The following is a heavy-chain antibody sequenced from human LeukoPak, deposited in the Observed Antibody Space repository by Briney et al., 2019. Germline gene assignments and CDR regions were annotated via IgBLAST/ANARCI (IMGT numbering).Heavy chain of an antibody. Sequence: SETLSLTCTVSGGSISSYYWGWVRQPPGKALEWIGNIFYSGSTYYSPSLKSRVTISLDTSRNQFSLKLNSVTAADTAVYYCAKSNGYGLVDIWGQGTMVTVSS. CDR1: GGSISSYY. D-gene: IGHD3-10*01. CDR2: IFYSGST. CDR3: AKSNGYGLVDI. J-gene: IGHJ3*02. V-gene: IGHV4-59*12.